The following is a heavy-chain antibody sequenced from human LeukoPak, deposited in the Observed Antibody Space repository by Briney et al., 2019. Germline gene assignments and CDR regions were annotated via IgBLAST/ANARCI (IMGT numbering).Heavy chain of an antibody. J-gene: IGHJ3*02. CDR3: ARDGNVGAFDI. CDR2: IYYSGST. Sequence: SETLSLTCTVSGGSISSYYWSWIRQPPGKGLEWIGYIYYSGSTNYNPSLKSRVTISVDTSKNQFSLKLSSVTAADTAVYYCARDGNVGAFDIWGQGTMVTVSS. V-gene: IGHV4-59*01. CDR1: GGSISSYY. D-gene: IGHD4-23*01.